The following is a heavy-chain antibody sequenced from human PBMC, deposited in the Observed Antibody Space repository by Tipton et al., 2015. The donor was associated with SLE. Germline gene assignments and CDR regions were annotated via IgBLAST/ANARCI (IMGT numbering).Heavy chain of an antibody. CDR3: ARAYSGTYYFDY. V-gene: IGHV4-59*01. CDR2: IYYSGST. CDR1: GGSISSYY. D-gene: IGHD1-26*01. Sequence: TLSLTCTVSGGSISSYYWSWIRQPPGKGLEWIGYIYYSGSTNYNPSLKSRVTISVDTSKNQFSLKLSSVTAADTAVYYCARAYSGTYYFDYWGQGTLVTVS. J-gene: IGHJ4*02.